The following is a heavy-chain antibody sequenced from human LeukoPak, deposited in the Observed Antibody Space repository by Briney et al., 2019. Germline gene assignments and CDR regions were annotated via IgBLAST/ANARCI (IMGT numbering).Heavy chain of an antibody. Sequence: GRSLRLSCAASGFTFDDYAMHWVRQAPRKGLEWVSGISWNSGSIGYADSVKGRFTISRDNAKNSLYLQMNSLRSEDTALYYCAKDILYSSGWYGFDYWGQGTLVTVSS. CDR2: ISWNSGSI. V-gene: IGHV3-9*01. CDR1: GFTFDDYA. D-gene: IGHD6-19*01. CDR3: AKDILYSSGWYGFDY. J-gene: IGHJ4*02.